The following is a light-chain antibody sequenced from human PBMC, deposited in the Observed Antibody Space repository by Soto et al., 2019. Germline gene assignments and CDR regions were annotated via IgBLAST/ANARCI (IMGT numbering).Light chain of an antibody. CDR1: SRDIGGYNY. Sequence: QSALTQPPSASGSPGQSVTISCTGTSRDIGGYNYVSWYQHHPGKAPKLMIYEVSKRPSGVPDRFSGSKSGNTASLTVSGLQDEDEAEYYCSSYTGTKTFWVFGGGTKVTVL. V-gene: IGLV2-8*01. J-gene: IGLJ3*02. CDR2: EVS. CDR3: SSYTGTKTFWV.